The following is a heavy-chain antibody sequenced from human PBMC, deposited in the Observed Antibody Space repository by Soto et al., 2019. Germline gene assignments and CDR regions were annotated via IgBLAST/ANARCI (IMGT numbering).Heavy chain of an antibody. J-gene: IGHJ6*02. CDR2: MNPNSGNT. V-gene: IGHV1-8*01. CDR1: GYTFTSYD. D-gene: IGHD3-3*01. Sequence: GASVKVSCKASGYTFTSYDINWVRQATGQGLEWMGWMNPNSGNTGYAQKFQGRVTMTRNTSISTAYMELSSLRSEDTAVYYCARASTYYGSGGVRLGYGMDVWGQGTTDTVSS. CDR3: ARASTYYGSGGVRLGYGMDV.